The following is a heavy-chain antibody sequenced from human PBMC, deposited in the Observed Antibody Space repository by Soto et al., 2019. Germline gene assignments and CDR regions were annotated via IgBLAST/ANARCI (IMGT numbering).Heavy chain of an antibody. V-gene: IGHV1-2*02. CDR3: ARGGGVGVAGSAAFDM. Sequence: QLHLVQSGAVVKKPGASVTVSCSASGYPVTAYYMHWVRQAPGRGLEWMGGINPATGAAKYTQTFQGRVTMTRDTSTRTGLMELGGLTTGGPAVFFCARGGGVGVAGSAAFDMWGQGTLVTVSS. CDR2: INPATGAA. CDR1: GYPVTAYY. J-gene: IGHJ3*02. D-gene: IGHD3-3*01.